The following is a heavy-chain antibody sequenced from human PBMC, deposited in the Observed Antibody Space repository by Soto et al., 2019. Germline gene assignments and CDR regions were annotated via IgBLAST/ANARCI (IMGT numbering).Heavy chain of an antibody. CDR1: GGTFNNYA. D-gene: IGHD2-2*01. J-gene: IGHJ4*02. V-gene: IGHV1-69*01. CDR3: ARPSYSSSSLPNLDY. CDR2: IVPMFGPA. Sequence: VQLVQSGAEVRKPGSSVKVSCKASGGTFNNYAIHWVRQAPGQGLEWMGGIVPMFGPAKYPEKFRGIVSVTADDSTSTAYMELRSLTSEHTAMYYCARPSYSSSSLPNLDYWGQGALGTVSS.